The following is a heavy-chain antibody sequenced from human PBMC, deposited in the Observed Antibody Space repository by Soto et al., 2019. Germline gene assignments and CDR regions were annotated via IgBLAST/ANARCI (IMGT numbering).Heavy chain of an antibody. CDR3: ARERRYYYDSSGLKKTNWFDP. CDR2: INPNSGGT. J-gene: IGHJ5*02. V-gene: IGHV1-2*02. Sequence: WASVKVSCKASGYTFTGYYMHWVRQAPGQGLEWMGWINPNSGGTNYAQKFQGRVTMTRDTSISTAYMELSRLRSDDTAVYYCARERRYYYDSSGLKKTNWFDPWGQGTLVTVSS. D-gene: IGHD3-22*01. CDR1: GYTFTGYY.